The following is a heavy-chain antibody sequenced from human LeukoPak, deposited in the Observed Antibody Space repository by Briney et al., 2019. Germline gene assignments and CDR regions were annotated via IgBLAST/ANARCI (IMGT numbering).Heavy chain of an antibody. CDR1: GGSISSYS. CDR3: ARARYSSGSYYYYYGMDV. CDR2: IYYSGST. Sequence: SETLSLTCTVSGGSISSYSWSWIRQPPGKGLEWIGYIYYSGSTNYNPSLKSRVTISVDTSKNQFSLKLSSVTAADTAVYYCARARYSSGSYYYYYGMDVWGQGTTVTVSS. J-gene: IGHJ6*02. D-gene: IGHD6-19*01. V-gene: IGHV4-59*01.